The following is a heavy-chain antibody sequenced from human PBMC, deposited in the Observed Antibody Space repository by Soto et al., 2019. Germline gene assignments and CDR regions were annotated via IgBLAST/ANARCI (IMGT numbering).Heavy chain of an antibody. Sequence: QVQLVQSGAEVKKPGSSVKVSCKASGGTFSSYAISWVRQVPGQGLEWMGGIIPILGTANYAQKFQGRVTITADESTRTAYLERSSLKSEDTAVYYCASDRLDTAMVRGYDRDNVFDPWGQGTLVTVSS. CDR1: GGTFSSYA. CDR3: ASDRLDTAMVRGYDRDNVFDP. CDR2: IIPILGTA. D-gene: IGHD5-18*01. V-gene: IGHV1-69*01. J-gene: IGHJ5*02.